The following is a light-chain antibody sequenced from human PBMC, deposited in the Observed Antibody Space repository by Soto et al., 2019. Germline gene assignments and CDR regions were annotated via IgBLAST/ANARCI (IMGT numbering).Light chain of an antibody. J-gene: IGKJ2*01. Sequence: DIQMTQSPSTLSASVGDTVTITCRASQSISNWLDWYQQKPGQAPKLLSHKASTLESGVPSRFSGSGSGTEFTLTISSLQPDDFATFYCQQYDRFPYTFGQGTKLEIK. V-gene: IGKV1-5*03. CDR2: KAS. CDR3: QQYDRFPYT. CDR1: QSISNW.